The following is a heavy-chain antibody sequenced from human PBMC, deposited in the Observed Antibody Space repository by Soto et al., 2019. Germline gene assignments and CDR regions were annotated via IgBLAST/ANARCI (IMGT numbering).Heavy chain of an antibody. V-gene: IGHV4-31*03. CDR3: ARDRCSSTSWEGCWFGP. D-gene: IGHD2-2*01. CDR2: ITYSGDT. CDR1: GAAISRAGYS. Sequence: TLSLTCTVSGAAISRAGYSFICVREDPWKGLELIGYITYSGDTDYNPSLRSRVSISIDTSRNQFSLKLSSVTAADTAVYYCARDRCSSTSWEGCWFGPWGQGTLVTVSS. J-gene: IGHJ5*02.